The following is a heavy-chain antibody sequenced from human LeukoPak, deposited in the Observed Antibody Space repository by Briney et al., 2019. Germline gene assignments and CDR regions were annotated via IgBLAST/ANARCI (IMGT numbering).Heavy chain of an antibody. V-gene: IGHV3-66*02. Sequence: GGSLRLSCAASGFTVSSNYMSWVRQAPGKGLEWVSVIYSGGSTYYADSVKGRFTISRDNSKNTLYLRMNSLRAEDTAVYYCARGGFLEWLYGMDVWGQGTTVTVSS. CDR2: IYSGGST. CDR1: GFTVSSNY. D-gene: IGHD3-3*01. CDR3: ARGGFLEWLYGMDV. J-gene: IGHJ6*02.